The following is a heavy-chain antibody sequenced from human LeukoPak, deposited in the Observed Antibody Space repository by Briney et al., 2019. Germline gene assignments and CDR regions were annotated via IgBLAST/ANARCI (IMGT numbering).Heavy chain of an antibody. V-gene: IGHV3-23*01. Sequence: GGSLRLSCAASGFTFSSYGMHWVRQAPGKGLEWVSAISGSGGSTYYADSVKGRFTISRDNSKNTLYLQMNSLRAEDTAVYYCAKEVDGYGSGSSYFDYWGQGTLVTVSS. CDR3: AKEVDGYGSGSSYFDY. J-gene: IGHJ4*02. CDR1: GFTFSSYG. D-gene: IGHD3-10*01. CDR2: ISGSGGST.